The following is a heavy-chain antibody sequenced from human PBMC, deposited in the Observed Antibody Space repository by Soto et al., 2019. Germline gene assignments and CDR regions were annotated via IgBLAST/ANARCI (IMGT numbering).Heavy chain of an antibody. D-gene: IGHD3-22*01. CDR1: GGSISRSSYY. CDR3: ARHSGNYHDSNGYLYY. J-gene: IGHJ4*02. CDR2: IYYDGSA. V-gene: IGHV4-39*01. Sequence: QLQLQESGPGLVKPWETLSLTCTVSGGSISRSSYYWGWIRQPPGKGLEWIGSIYYDGSAYYNPSLKSRVTISVDTSKNQFSLKLTSVTAADTAVYYCARHSGNYHDSNGYLYYWGQGTLVTVSS.